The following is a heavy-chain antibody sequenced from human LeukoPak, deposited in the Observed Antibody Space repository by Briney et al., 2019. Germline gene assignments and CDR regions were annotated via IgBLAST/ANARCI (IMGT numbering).Heavy chain of an antibody. J-gene: IGHJ4*02. CDR3: AKVRDNWNDEGCFDY. CDR2: ISGSGGST. CDR1: GFTFSSYA. V-gene: IGHV3-23*01. Sequence: PGGSLRLSCAASGFTFSSYAMSWVRQAPGKGLEWVSAISGSGGSTYYADSVKGRFTISRDNSKNTLYLQMNSLRAEDTAVYYCAKVRDNWNDEGCFDYWGQGTLVTVSS. D-gene: IGHD1-20*01.